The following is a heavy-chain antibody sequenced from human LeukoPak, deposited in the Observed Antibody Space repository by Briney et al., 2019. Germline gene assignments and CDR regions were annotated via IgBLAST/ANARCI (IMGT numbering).Heavy chain of an antibody. D-gene: IGHD3-22*01. V-gene: IGHV1-18*01. Sequence: VASVKVSCEASGYTFTSYGISWVRQAPGQGLEWMGWISAYNGNTNYAQKLQGRVTMTTDTSTSTAYMELRSLRSDDTAVYYCARDLAAYYDSSGYYSLIGIFDYWGQGTLVTVSS. CDR1: GYTFTSYG. J-gene: IGHJ4*02. CDR2: ISAYNGNT. CDR3: ARDLAAYYDSSGYYSLIGIFDY.